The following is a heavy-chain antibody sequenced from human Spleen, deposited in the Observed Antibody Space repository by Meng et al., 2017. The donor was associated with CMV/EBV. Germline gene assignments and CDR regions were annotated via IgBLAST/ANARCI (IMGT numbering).Heavy chain of an antibody. CDR3: AKEGYCSSTSCYSVAVDI. V-gene: IGHV3-23*01. CDR2: ITGSGGST. Sequence: GESLKISCAASGFTFNNYAMSWVRQAPGKGLEWVSGITGSGGSTYYAESVKGRFTISRDNSKNTLYLQMNSLRAEDTAVYYCAKEGYCSSTSCYSVAVDIWGQGTMVTVSS. J-gene: IGHJ3*02. CDR1: GFTFNNYA. D-gene: IGHD2-2*01.